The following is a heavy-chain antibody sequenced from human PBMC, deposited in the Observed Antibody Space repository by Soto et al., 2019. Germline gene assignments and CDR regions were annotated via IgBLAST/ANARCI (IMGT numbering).Heavy chain of an antibody. CDR1: GFTFNIYA. Sequence: GGSLRLSCEASGFTFNIYALHWVRQAPGQGLEWVAVISFDGTKRYSIDSVKGRFSISRDNVKNTLYWLMNDLRVEDVARYVCARESEDGYRHINYGWRSGARGTQST. CDR2: ISFDGTKR. CDR3: ARESEDGYRHINYGWRS. D-gene: IGHD5-18*01. J-gene: IGHJ6*02. V-gene: IGHV3-30-3*01.